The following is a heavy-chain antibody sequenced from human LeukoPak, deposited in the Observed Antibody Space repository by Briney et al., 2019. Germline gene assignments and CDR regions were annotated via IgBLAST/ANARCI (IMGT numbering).Heavy chain of an antibody. CDR1: GGSISTSSHY. CDR3: ARQWAEWLLLGGWVDP. CDR2: LYKSGST. V-gene: IGHV4-39*01. J-gene: IGHJ5*02. Sequence: PSETVTLLCSVSGGSISTSSHYWGWFRQPPGKGLEWIGSLYKSGSTYYNASLSYRATVSVDTSKTQFSLKLNYVTAADTAVYYCARQWAEWLLLGGWVDPWGQGIPVTFSS. D-gene: IGHD6-19*01.